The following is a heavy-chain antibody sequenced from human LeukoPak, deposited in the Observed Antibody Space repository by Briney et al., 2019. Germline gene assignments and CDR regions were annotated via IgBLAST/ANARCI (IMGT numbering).Heavy chain of an antibody. D-gene: IGHD5-24*01. CDR3: ARGRRDGYNYSGGRRFDY. Sequence: PSETLSLTCAVCGGSFSGYYWSWIRQPPGKGLEWIGEINHSGSTNYNPSLKSRVTISVDTSKNQFSLKLSSVTAADTAVYYCARGRRDGYNYSGGRRFDYWGQGTLVTVSS. J-gene: IGHJ4*02. CDR1: GGSFSGYY. CDR2: INHSGST. V-gene: IGHV4-34*01.